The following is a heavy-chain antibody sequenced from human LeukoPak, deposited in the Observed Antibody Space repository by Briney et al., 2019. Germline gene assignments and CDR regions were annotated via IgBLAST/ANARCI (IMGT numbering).Heavy chain of an antibody. CDR3: ARDYYDSGDY. V-gene: IGHV3-48*03. CDR2: ISSSGSTI. D-gene: IGHD3-10*01. Sequence: GGSLRLSCAASGFTFSSYEMNWVRQAPGKGLEWVSYISSSGSTIYYADSVKGRFTISRDNAKNTLLLQMNSLRVEDTAVYYCARDYYDSGDYWGQGTLVTVSS. J-gene: IGHJ4*02. CDR1: GFTFSSYE.